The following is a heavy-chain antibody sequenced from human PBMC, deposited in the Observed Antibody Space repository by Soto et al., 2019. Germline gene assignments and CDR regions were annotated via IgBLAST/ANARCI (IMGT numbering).Heavy chain of an antibody. Sequence: VASVKVSCKASGYTFTSYGISWVRQAPGQGLEWMGWISAYNGNTNYAQKLQGRVTMTTDTSTSTAYMELRSLRSDDTAVYYCARGPRSGWYMGWFDPWGQGTLVTVSS. CDR3: ARGPRSGWYMGWFDP. V-gene: IGHV1-18*01. D-gene: IGHD6-19*01. CDR2: ISAYNGNT. CDR1: GYTFTSYG. J-gene: IGHJ5*02.